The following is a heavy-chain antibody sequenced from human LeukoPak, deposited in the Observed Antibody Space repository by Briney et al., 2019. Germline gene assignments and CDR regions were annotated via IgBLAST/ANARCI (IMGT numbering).Heavy chain of an antibody. CDR1: GFTFSSYS. Sequence: GGSLRLSCAASGFTFSSYSMNWVRQAPGKGLEWVSYISSSSSTIYYADSVKGRFTISRDNAKSSLYLQMNSLRGEDTAVYYCARGRRYYDSSGPTGVYYFDYWGQGTLVTVSS. CDR2: ISSSSSTI. CDR3: ARGRRYYDSSGPTGVYYFDY. D-gene: IGHD3-22*01. J-gene: IGHJ4*02. V-gene: IGHV3-48*01.